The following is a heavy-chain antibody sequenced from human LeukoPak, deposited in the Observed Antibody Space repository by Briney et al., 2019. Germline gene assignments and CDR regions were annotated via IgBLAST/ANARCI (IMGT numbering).Heavy chain of an antibody. CDR3: ARVISSSWYLGMDV. D-gene: IGHD6-13*01. CDR1: GGPISSYY. V-gene: IGHV4-59*01. Sequence: SETLSLTCTVSGGPISSYYWSWIRQPPGKGLEWIGYIYYSGSTNYNPSLKSRVTISVDTSKNQFSLKLSSVTAADTAVYYCARVISSSWYLGMDVWGQGTTVTVSS. CDR2: IYYSGST. J-gene: IGHJ6*02.